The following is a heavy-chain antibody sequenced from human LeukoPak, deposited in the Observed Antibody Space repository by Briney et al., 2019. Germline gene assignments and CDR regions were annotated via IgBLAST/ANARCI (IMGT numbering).Heavy chain of an antibody. CDR1: GYTFTSYY. J-gene: IGHJ4*02. D-gene: IGHD5-24*01. V-gene: IGHV1-46*03. Sequence: ASVKVSCKASGYTFTSYYMHWVRQAPGQGLEWMGIINPSGGSTSYAQRFQGRVTMTRDTSTSTVYMELSGLRSEDTAVYYCAIVEMATINGFDYWGQGTLVTVSS. CDR2: INPSGGST. CDR3: AIVEMATINGFDY.